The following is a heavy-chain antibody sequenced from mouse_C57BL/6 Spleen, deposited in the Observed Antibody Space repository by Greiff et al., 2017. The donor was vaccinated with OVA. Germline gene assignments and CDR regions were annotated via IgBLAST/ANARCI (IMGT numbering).Heavy chain of an antibody. Sequence: VKLQESGPGLVQPSQSLSITCTVSGFSLTSYCVHWVRQSPGQGLEWLGVIWSGGSTDYNAAFISRLSISKDNSKSQVFFKMNSLQADDTAIYYCARTLNWDVNAMDYWGQGTSVTVSS. D-gene: IGHD4-1*01. CDR2: IWSGGST. CDR3: ARTLNWDVNAMDY. V-gene: IGHV2-2*01. CDR1: GFSLTSYC. J-gene: IGHJ4*01.